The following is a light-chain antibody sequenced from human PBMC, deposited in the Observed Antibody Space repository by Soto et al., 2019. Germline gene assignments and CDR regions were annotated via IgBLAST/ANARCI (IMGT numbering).Light chain of an antibody. CDR2: GTS. CDR3: QQYNDWPPLT. Sequence: EIVMTQSPASLSVSPGERATLSCRASQNVGSHLAWYQQKPGQPPRLLIYGTSSRANGVPARFSGSGSGTEFTLTITSLQSEDFAVYYCQQYNDWPPLTFGGGTKVEIK. CDR1: QNVGSH. J-gene: IGKJ4*01. V-gene: IGKV3-15*01.